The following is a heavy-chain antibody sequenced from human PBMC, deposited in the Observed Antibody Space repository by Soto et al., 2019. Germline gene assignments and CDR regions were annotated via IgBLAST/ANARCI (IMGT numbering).Heavy chain of an antibody. CDR1: VYTFTSYG. CDR2: ISAYNGNT. CDR3: ARYKFDFWSGYYNYFDY. D-gene: IGHD3-3*01. V-gene: IGHV1-18*01. J-gene: IGHJ4*02. Sequence: XSVKVSCEASVYTFTSYGISWVRQAPGQGLEWMGWISAYNGNTNYAQKLQGRVTMTTDSSTSTAYMELRSLRSDDTAVYYCARYKFDFWSGYYNYFDYWGQGTLVTVSS.